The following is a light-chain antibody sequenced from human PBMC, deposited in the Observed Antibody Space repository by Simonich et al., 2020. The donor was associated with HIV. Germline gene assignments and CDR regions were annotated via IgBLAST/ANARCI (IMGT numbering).Light chain of an antibody. J-gene: IGKJ2*01. CDR2: DAS. V-gene: IGKV3-11*01. CDR3: QQRSNTYT. Sequence: EIVLKQSPATLSLSPGERATLSCRASQSVSSDLACYQQKPGQAPRLRIYDASNRATGIPARFSGSGSGTDFTLTISSLEPEDFAVYYCQQRSNTYTFGQGTKLEIK. CDR1: QSVSSD.